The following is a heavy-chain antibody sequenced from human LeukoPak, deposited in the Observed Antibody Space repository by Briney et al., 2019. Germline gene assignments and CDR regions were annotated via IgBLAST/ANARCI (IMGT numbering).Heavy chain of an antibody. J-gene: IGHJ5*02. CDR2: ISSSSSYI. CDR3: ARGSPYYDILTGYSWFDP. CDR1: GFTFSSYS. Sequence: PGGSLRLSCAASGFTFSSYSMNWVRQAPRKGLEWVSSISSSSSYIYYADSVKGRFTISRDNAKNSLYLQMNSLRAEDTAVYYCARGSPYYDILTGYSWFDPWGQGTLVTVSS. D-gene: IGHD3-9*01. V-gene: IGHV3-21*01.